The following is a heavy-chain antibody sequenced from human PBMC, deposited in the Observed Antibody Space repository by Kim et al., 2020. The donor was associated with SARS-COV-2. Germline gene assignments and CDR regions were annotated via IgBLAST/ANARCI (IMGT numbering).Heavy chain of an antibody. D-gene: IGHD3-3*01. CDR2: ISAYNGNT. CDR1: GYTFTSYG. V-gene: IGHV1-18*01. Sequence: ASVKVSCKASGYTFTSYGISWVRQAPGQGLEWMGWISAYNGNTNYAQKLQGRVTMTTDTSTSTAYMELRSLRSDDTAVYYCARGLGDYDFWSGYYAFDYWGQGTLVTVSS. CDR3: ARGLGDYDFWSGYYAFDY. J-gene: IGHJ4*02.